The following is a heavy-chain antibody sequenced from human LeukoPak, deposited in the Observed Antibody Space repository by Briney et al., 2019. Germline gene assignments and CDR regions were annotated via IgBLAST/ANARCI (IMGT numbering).Heavy chain of an antibody. CDR1: GGSMSSGTYY. J-gene: IGHJ3*02. V-gene: IGHV4-39*01. D-gene: IGHD6-25*01. CDR2: IRYLGST. Sequence: SETLSLTCTVSGGSMSSGTYYWGWIRQPPGKGLEWIASIRYLGSTFYNPSLQSRVTISVDTPKNQFSLKLSSVTAADTAVYYCARLKMDTLAARVNAFDIWGQGTMVTVSS. CDR3: ARLKMDTLAARVNAFDI.